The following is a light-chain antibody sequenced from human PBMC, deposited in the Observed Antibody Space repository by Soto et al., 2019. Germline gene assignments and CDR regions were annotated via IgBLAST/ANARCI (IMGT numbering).Light chain of an antibody. J-gene: IGKJ4*01. CDR1: QGISSY. CDR3: QQVNVYPST. V-gene: IGKV1-9*01. CDR2: DAS. Sequence: IQLTQSPSSLSASVGDRVTITCRASQGISSYLGWYQQKPGKAPNLLIYDASTLHSGVPSRFSGGGSGTDFTLNISSLQTEDFATYYCQQVNVYPSTFGGGTKVEIK.